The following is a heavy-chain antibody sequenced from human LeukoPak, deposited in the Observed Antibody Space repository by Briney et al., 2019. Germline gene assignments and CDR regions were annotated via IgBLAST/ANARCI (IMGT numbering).Heavy chain of an antibody. CDR3: AKGTLWFGELVGG. V-gene: IGHV3-23*01. CDR2: ISGSGGST. Sequence: PGGSLRLSCAASGFTFSDHYMDWVRQAPGKGLEWVSAISGSGGSTYYADSVKGRFTISRDNSKNTLYLQMNSLRAEDTAVYYCAKGTLWFGELVGGWGQGTLVTVSS. D-gene: IGHD3-10*01. CDR1: GFTFSDHY. J-gene: IGHJ4*02.